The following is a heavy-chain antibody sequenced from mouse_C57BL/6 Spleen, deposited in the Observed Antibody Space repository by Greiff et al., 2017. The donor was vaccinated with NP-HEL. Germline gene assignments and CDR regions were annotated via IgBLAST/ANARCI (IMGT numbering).Heavy chain of an antibody. Sequence: QVQLKESGPELVKPGASVKISCKASGYAFSSSWMNWVKQRPGKGLEWIGRIYPGDGDTNYNGKFKGKATLTADKSSSTAYMQLSSLTSEDSAVYFCARGVTTVVATSMDYWGQGTSVTVSS. J-gene: IGHJ4*01. CDR3: ARGVTTVVATSMDY. D-gene: IGHD1-1*01. V-gene: IGHV1-82*01. CDR1: GYAFSSSW. CDR2: IYPGDGDT.